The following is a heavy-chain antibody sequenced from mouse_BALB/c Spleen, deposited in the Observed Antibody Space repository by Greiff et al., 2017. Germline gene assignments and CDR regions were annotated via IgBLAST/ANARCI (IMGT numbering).Heavy chain of an antibody. D-gene: IGHD2-4*01. CDR2: ISSGGST. CDR1: GFTFSSYA. CDR3: ARGYYDYAEFAY. J-gene: IGHJ3*01. V-gene: IGHV5-6-5*01. Sequence: EVKVVESGGGLVKPGWSLKLSCAASGFTFSSYATSWVRQTPEKRLEWVASISSGGSTYYPDSVKGRFTISRDNARNILYLQMSSLRSEDTAMYYCARGYYDYAEFAYWGQGTLVTVSA.